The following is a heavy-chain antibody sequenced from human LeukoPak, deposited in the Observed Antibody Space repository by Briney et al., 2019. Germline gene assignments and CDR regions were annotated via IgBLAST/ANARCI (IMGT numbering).Heavy chain of an antibody. D-gene: IGHD3-9*01. Sequence: SETLSLTCIVSGGSISSSIYYWAWVRQPPGKGLEWIGTVFYNGATQYSPSLRSRVTISIDTSTNQFSLKLTSVTAADTALYYCARVTPYYDALTGSLPTYFDYWGQGILVTVSS. V-gene: IGHV4-39*07. CDR1: GGSISSSIYY. J-gene: IGHJ4*02. CDR3: ARVTPYYDALTGSLPTYFDY. CDR2: VFYNGAT.